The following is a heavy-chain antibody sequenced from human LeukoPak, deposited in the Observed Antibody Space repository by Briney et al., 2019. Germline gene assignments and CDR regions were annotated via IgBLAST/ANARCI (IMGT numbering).Heavy chain of an antibody. Sequence: PPETLSLTCTVSGGFIRSSYYYWGWIRQPPGKGLEWIGSIYDSGSTYYNPSLKSRVTISVDTSKNQFSLRLNSVTAADTAVYYCARAEKVERATLTFNWVRPERRYYSGLDVWGQGSAVIVSS. CDR3: ARAEKVERATLTFNWVRPERRYYSGLDV. CDR2: IYDSGST. D-gene: IGHD1-14*01. J-gene: IGHJ6*02. CDR1: GGFIRSSYYY. V-gene: IGHV4-39*02.